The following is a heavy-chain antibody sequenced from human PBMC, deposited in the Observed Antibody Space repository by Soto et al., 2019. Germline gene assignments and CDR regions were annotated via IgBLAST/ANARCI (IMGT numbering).Heavy chain of an antibody. J-gene: IGHJ6*02. Sequence: QVQLVESGGGVVQPGRSLRLSCAASGFTFSSYGMHWVRQAPGKGLEWVAVIWYDGSNKYYADSVKGRFTISRDNSKNTLYLQMNSLRAEDTAVYYCASGALWFEESYYYGMDVWGQGTTVTVSS. CDR1: GFTFSSYG. D-gene: IGHD3-10*01. V-gene: IGHV3-33*01. CDR2: IWYDGSNK. CDR3: ASGALWFEESYYYGMDV.